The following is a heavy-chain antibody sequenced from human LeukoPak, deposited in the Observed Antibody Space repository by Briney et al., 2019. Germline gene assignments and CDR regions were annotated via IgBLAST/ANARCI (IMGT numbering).Heavy chain of an antibody. V-gene: IGHV1-18*01. CDR1: GYTFTTYG. CDR2: ISAYNGNT. J-gene: IGHJ4*02. Sequence: GASVKVSCKAAGYTFTTYGISWVRQAPGQGLEWMGWISAYNGNTNYAQKLQGTVTMTTDISTSTAYMELRSLRYDDTAVYYCAGDPRVPTTDMAHTLDYWDQGTLVTVSS. CDR3: AGDPRVPTTDMAHTLDY. D-gene: IGHD1-1*01.